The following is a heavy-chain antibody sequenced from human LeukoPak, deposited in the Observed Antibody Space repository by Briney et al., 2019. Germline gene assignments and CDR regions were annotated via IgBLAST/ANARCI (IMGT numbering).Heavy chain of an antibody. J-gene: IGHJ4*02. V-gene: IGHV3-23*01. D-gene: IGHD5-18*01. Sequence: GGSLRLSCAASGFTFSSYAMSWVRQAPGKGLEWVSAISGSGGSTYYADSVKGRFTISRATYNKTSYLQRTSLTADATALYCGANEWFVDTAMVGDYWGQGPLVTVSS. CDR3: ANEWFVDTAMVGDY. CDR2: ISGSGGST. CDR1: GFTFSSYA.